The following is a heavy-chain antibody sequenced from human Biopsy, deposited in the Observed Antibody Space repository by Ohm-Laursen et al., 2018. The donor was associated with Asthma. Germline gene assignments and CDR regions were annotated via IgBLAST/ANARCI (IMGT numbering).Heavy chain of an antibody. J-gene: IGHJ4*02. CDR1: GGTFNTYV. CDR3: ARKAGSCISRTCYSLDF. Sequence: GSSVKVSCKSLGGTFNTYVIGWVRQAPGQGLEWMGGINSDFGTTTYPQKFQDRVTITADDSTSTVYKELSRLRSEGTALYYCARKAGSCISRTCYSLDFWGQGTLVTASS. CDR2: INSDFGTT. D-gene: IGHD2-2*01. V-gene: IGHV1-69*01.